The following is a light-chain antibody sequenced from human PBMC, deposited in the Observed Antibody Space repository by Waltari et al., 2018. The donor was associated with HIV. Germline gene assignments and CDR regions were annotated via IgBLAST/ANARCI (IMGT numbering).Light chain of an antibody. CDR2: CAS. CDR3: QQYFSLPWT. V-gene: IGKV4-1*01. CDR1: WGVPYASNRKMY. Sequence: DIVMTQSPDSLLVSLGERATIDCKPIWGVPYASNRKMYLAWYQQKRRQPPKVLFHCASSRESGVPDRFSASGSGTNVTHTIRSLHAEDVATYFCQQYFSLPWTFGQGTKVEIK. J-gene: IGKJ1*01.